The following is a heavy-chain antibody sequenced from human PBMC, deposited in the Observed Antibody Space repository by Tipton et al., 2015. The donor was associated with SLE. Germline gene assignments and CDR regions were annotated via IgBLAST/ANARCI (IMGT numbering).Heavy chain of an antibody. CDR3: ARGSCSGGVCYIDY. J-gene: IGHJ4*02. CDR1: GDSITRSSFY. D-gene: IGHD2-8*02. CDR2: IYYSGTAH. Sequence: TLSLTCTVSGDSITRSSFYWGWIRQPPGKGLEWIGSIYYSGTAHYENPSLKSRVTISLDTSKNQFSLKLSSVTAADTAVYYCARGSCSGGVCYIDYWGQGTLVTVSS. V-gene: IGHV4-39*07.